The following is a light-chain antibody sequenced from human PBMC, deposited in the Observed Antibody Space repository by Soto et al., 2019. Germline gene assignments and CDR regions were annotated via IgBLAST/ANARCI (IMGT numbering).Light chain of an antibody. CDR2: DAS. J-gene: IGKJ1*01. Sequence: DIQMTQSPSSVSASVGDRVTITCRASRDIGDRLAWFRHKPGKAPKLLIYDASSLESGVPSRFSGSGSGTEFTLTIRRLQPDDFATYYGQQYNSYPWTVGQGTKVESK. CDR1: RDIGDR. CDR3: QQYNSYPWT. V-gene: IGKV1-5*01.